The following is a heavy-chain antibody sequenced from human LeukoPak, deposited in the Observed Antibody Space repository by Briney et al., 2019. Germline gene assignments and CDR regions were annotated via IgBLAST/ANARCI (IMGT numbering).Heavy chain of an antibody. D-gene: IGHD3-9*01. CDR2: ISPYNGNV. V-gene: IGHV1-18*01. CDR3: ARGWLDTTAYHHPFDY. CDR1: GCTFSRYG. Sequence: ASVKVSCKASGCTFSRYGISWVRQAPGQGLEWMGWISPYNGNVNYAHQLQDRVTMTTDTSTGTAYMEVRSLRSDDTAVYYCARGWLDTTAYHHPFDYWGQGTLVTVSS. J-gene: IGHJ4*02.